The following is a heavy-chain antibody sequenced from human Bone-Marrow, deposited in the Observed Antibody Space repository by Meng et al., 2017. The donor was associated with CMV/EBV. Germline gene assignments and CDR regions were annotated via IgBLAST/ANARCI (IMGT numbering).Heavy chain of an antibody. Sequence: SETLSLTCAVYGPGGSNRNYYWNWIRQPPGKGLEWIGEINHSGSTNYNPSLKSRVTISVDTSKNQFSLKLSSVTAADTAVYYCARRHYDFWSGYNGFDPWGQGTLVAVSS. CDR2: INHSGST. CDR3: ARRHYDFWSGYNGFDP. CDR1: GPGGSNRNYY. D-gene: IGHD3-3*01. J-gene: IGHJ5*02. V-gene: IGHV4-34*01.